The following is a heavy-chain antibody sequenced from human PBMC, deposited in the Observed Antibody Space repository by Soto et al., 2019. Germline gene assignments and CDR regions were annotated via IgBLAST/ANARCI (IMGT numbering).Heavy chain of an antibody. CDR1: GFTFSSYA. V-gene: IGHV3-23*01. CDR2: ISGTGANT. Sequence: EVQLLESGGGLVQPGGSLRLSCAASGFTFSSYAMSWVRQVPGKGLEWVSAISGTGANTYYADSVKGRFTISRDNSTNTLYLQMNSLRADDAAVYYCATLRFCTSSSCYGREGGYWGQGTLVTVSS. CDR3: ATLRFCTSSSCYGREGGY. J-gene: IGHJ4*02. D-gene: IGHD2-2*01.